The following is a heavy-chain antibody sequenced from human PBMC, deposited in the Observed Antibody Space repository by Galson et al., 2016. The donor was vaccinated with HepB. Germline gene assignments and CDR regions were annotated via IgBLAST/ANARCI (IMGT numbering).Heavy chain of an antibody. Sequence: LRLSCAASGFTFSGYGMHWVRQAPGRGLEWVAVISYDESNTFHADSVKGRFTVSRDNSKNTLYLQMNSLRAEDTAVYYCAKDLFQMLSLVGFDYWGQGTLVTVSS. J-gene: IGHJ4*02. CDR1: GFTFSGYG. CDR3: AKDLFQMLSLVGFDY. D-gene: IGHD2-2*01. V-gene: IGHV3-30*18. CDR2: ISYDESNT.